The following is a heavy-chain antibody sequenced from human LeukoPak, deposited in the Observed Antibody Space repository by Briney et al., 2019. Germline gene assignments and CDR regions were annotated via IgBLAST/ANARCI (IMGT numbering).Heavy chain of an antibody. D-gene: IGHD4-23*01. CDR3: ARGSRYGGNPHPAVAFDY. J-gene: IGHJ4*02. CDR2: IYYSGST. Sequence: SETLSLTCTVSGGSISSSSYYWGWIRQPPGKGLEWIGNIYYSGSTYYDPSLESRVTISVDTSKNQFSLKLSSVTAADTAVYYCARGSRYGGNPHPAVAFDYWGQGTLVTVSS. V-gene: IGHV4-39*01. CDR1: GGSISSSSYY.